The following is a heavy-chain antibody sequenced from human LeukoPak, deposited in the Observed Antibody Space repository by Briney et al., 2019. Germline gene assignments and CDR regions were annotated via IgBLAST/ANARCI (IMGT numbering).Heavy chain of an antibody. CDR1: GGTFSSYA. D-gene: IGHD2-2*01. CDR2: ISAYNGNT. Sequence: ASVKVSCKASGGTFSSYAISWVRQAPGQGLEWMGWISAYNGNTNYAQKLQGRVTMTTDTSTSTAYMELRSLRSDDTAVYYCATTKAVVPAAMVYWGQGTLVTVSS. V-gene: IGHV1-18*01. CDR3: ATTKAVVPAAMVY. J-gene: IGHJ4*02.